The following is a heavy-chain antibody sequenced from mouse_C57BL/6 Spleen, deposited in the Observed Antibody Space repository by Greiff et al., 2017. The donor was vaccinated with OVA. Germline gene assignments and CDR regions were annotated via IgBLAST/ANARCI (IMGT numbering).Heavy chain of an antibody. J-gene: IGHJ2*01. CDR1: GFTFSSYA. Sequence: EVKLVESGEGLVKPGGSLKLSCAASGFTFSSYAMSWVRQTPEKRLEWVAYISSGGDYIYYADTVKGRFTISRDNARNTLYLQMSSLKSEDTAMYYCTRAYYGSTFDYWGQGTTRTVSS. V-gene: IGHV5-9-1*02. D-gene: IGHD1-1*01. CDR3: TRAYYGSTFDY. CDR2: ISSGGDYI.